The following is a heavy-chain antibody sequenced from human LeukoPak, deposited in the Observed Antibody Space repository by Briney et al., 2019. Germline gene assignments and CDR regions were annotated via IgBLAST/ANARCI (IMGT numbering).Heavy chain of an antibody. CDR1: GGTFSSYA. CDR2: MNPNSGNT. CDR3: ALGVENPDY. V-gene: IGHV1-8*02. J-gene: IGHJ4*02. D-gene: IGHD1-26*01. Sequence: ASVKVSCKASGGTFSSYAISWVRQAPGQGLEWMGWMNPNSGNTGYAQKLQGRVTMTRNTSISTAYMELSSLRSEDTAVYYCALGVENPDYWGQGTLVTVSP.